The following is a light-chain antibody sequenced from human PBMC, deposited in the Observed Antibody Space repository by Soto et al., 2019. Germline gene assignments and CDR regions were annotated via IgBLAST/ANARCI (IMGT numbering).Light chain of an antibody. V-gene: IGLV2-14*03. Sequence: QAVVTQPASVSASPGQSITISCTGTSSDVGDYNYVSWYQQHPGEAPKLIIYAVSNRPSGISNRFSASKSGNTASLTISGLQPEDEADYYCSSYITSSTPFYVFGTGTKLTVL. CDR3: SSYITSSTPFYV. J-gene: IGLJ1*01. CDR1: SSDVGDYNY. CDR2: AVS.